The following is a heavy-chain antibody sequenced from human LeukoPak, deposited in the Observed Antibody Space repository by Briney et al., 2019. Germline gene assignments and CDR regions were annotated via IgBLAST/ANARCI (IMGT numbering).Heavy chain of an antibody. CDR3: ARDSGLYDSSGYDFDY. Sequence: GGSLRLSCAASGFTVSSNYMSWVRQAPGKGLEWVSVIYSGGSTYYADSVKGRFTISRDNSKNTLYLQMNSLRAEDTAVYYCARDSGLYDSSGYDFDYWGQGTLVTVSS. J-gene: IGHJ4*02. V-gene: IGHV3-66*01. CDR1: GFTVSSNY. D-gene: IGHD3-22*01. CDR2: IYSGGST.